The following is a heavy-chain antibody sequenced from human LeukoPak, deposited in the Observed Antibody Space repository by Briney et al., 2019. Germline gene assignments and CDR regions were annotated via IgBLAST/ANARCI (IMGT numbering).Heavy chain of an antibody. D-gene: IGHD4-17*01. V-gene: IGHV1-69*02. Sequence: GASVKVSCKASGGTFSSYTISWVRQAPGQGLEWMGRIIPILGIANYAQKFQGRVTITADKSTSTAYMELSSLRSEDTAVYYCARGCPVTTVALDYWGQGTLVTVSS. CDR3: ARGCPVTTVALDY. CDR1: GGTFSSYT. J-gene: IGHJ4*02. CDR2: IIPILGIA.